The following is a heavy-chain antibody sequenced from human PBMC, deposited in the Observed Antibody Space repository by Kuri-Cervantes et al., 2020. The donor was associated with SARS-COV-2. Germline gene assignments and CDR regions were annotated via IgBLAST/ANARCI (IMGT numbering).Heavy chain of an antibody. CDR1: GFTFSSYS. CDR2: ISSSSSYI. V-gene: IGHV3-21*01. Sequence: LSLTCAASGFTFSSYSMNWVRQAPGKGLEWVSSISSSSSYIYYADSVKGRFTISRDNSKNTLYLQMSSLRAEDTAVYYCAKDRWWELLYWGQGTLVTVSS. D-gene: IGHD1-26*01. CDR3: AKDRWWELLY. J-gene: IGHJ4*02.